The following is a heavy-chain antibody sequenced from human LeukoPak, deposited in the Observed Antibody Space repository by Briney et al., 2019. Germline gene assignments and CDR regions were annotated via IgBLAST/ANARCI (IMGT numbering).Heavy chain of an antibody. CDR2: TYYRSKWYN. D-gene: IGHD6-6*01. V-gene: IGHV6-1*01. Sequence: KPSQTLSLTCAISGDSVSSKSAAWTWIRQSPSRGLEWLGRTYYRSKWYNDYAVSVKSRITINPDTSKNQFSLQLYSVTPEDTAVYYCARGEVTYSIAARLDYWGQGTLVTVSS. J-gene: IGHJ4*02. CDR3: ARGEVTYSIAARLDY. CDR1: GDSVSSKSAA.